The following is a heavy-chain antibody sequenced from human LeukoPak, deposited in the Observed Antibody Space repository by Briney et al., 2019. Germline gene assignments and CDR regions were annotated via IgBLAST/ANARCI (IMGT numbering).Heavy chain of an antibody. CDR2: INPNSGGT. J-gene: IGHJ4*02. CDR3: AKSIAARPGYFDS. V-gene: IGHV1-2*02. D-gene: IGHD6-6*01. Sequence: ASVKVSCKASGYTFTGYYMHWVRQAPGQGLEWMGWINPNSGGTNYAQKFQGRVTMTRDTSISTAYMELSRLRSDDTAVYYCAKSIAARPGYFDSWGQGNLVTVSS. CDR1: GYTFTGYY.